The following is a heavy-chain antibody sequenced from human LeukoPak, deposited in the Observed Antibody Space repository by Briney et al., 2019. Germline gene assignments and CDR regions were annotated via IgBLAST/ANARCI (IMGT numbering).Heavy chain of an antibody. D-gene: IGHD3-22*01. Sequence: GGSLRLSCAASGFTFSSYWMSWVRQAPGKGLEWVSYISSSSSTIYYADSVKGRFTISRDNAKNSLYLQMNSLRAEDTAVYYCATDPYLGLWLLLDDYWGQGTLVTVSS. CDR2: ISSSSSTI. V-gene: IGHV3-48*04. CDR3: ATDPYLGLWLLLDDY. CDR1: GFTFSSYW. J-gene: IGHJ4*02.